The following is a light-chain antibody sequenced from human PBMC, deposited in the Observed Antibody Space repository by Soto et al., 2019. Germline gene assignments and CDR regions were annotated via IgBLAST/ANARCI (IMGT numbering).Light chain of an antibody. J-gene: IGKJ1*01. CDR3: QQRINWPWT. CDR1: QSVSSY. CDR2: DAS. Sequence: EIVLTQSPATLSLSPGERATLSCRASQSVSSYLAWYQQKPGQAPRLLIYDASNRATGIPARFGGSGSGTDFTLTISSLEPEDFAVYYCQQRINWPWTFGQGTKVEIK. V-gene: IGKV3-11*01.